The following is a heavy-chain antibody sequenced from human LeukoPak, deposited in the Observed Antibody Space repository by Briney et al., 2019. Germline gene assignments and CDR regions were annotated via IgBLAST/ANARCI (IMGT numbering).Heavy chain of an antibody. Sequence: SETLSLTCTVSGGSLSSYYWSWIRQPPGNGLEWIGSIYYSGSTNYNPSLKSRVPISVASSKNQYSLKLSSVTAADTAVYYCARVSKNWNMGTVQTTRYYFDYWGQGTLVTVSS. CDR2: IYYSGST. CDR1: GGSLSSYY. V-gene: IGHV4-59*01. J-gene: IGHJ4*02. D-gene: IGHD1/OR15-1a*01. CDR3: ARVSKNWNMGTVQTTRYYFDY.